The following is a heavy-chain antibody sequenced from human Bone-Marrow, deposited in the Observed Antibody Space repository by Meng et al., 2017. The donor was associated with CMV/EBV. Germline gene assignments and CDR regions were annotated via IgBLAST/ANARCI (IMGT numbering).Heavy chain of an antibody. CDR1: GFTFSSYS. CDR3: ARDHSYSSSWSDY. CDR2: IKQDGSEK. Sequence: GESLKISCAASGFTFSSYSMNWVRQAPGKGLEWVANIKQDGSEKYYVDSVKGRFTISRDNAKNSLYLQMNSLRAEDTAVYYCARDHSYSSSWSDYWGQGTLVTVSS. V-gene: IGHV3-7*01. D-gene: IGHD6-13*01. J-gene: IGHJ4*02.